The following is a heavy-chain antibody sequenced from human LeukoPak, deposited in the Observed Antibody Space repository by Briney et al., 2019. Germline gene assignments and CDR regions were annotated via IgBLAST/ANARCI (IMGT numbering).Heavy chain of an antibody. CDR2: ISSSGSTI. V-gene: IGHV3-48*03. Sequence: GGSLRLSCAASGFTFSSYEMNWVRQAPGKGLEWVSYISSSGSTIYYADSVKGRFTISRDNAKNSLYLQMNSLRAEDTAVYHCARGTSGWPRGYFDYWGQGTLVTVSS. CDR3: ARGTSGWPRGYFDY. D-gene: IGHD6-19*01. J-gene: IGHJ4*02. CDR1: GFTFSSYE.